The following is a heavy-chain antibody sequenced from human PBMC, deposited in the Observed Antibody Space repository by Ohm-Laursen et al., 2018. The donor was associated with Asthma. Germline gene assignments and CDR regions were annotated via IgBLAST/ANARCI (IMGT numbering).Heavy chain of an antibody. D-gene: IGHD3-3*01. CDR1: GFTSRSYA. J-gene: IGHJ4*02. CDR2: GGSYYDGGLK. Sequence: SLRLSCAASGFTSRSYAMHWVHQAPGKGLEWVAVGGSYYDGGLKYYADSVNGRFTVSRDDSKNTLYLQMNSLRPDDTAVYYCARDVMEWYLPAFDFWGQGTLVTVSS. V-gene: IGHV3-30-3*01. CDR3: ARDVMEWYLPAFDF.